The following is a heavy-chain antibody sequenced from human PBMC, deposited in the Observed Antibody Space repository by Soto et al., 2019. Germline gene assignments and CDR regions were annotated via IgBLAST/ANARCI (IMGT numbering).Heavy chain of an antibody. CDR1: GGTFSSYA. Sequence: ASVKVSCKASGGTFSSYAISWVRQAPGQGLEWMGGIIPIFGTANYAQKFQGRVTITADESTSTAYMELSSLRSEDTAVYYCARGHPRQDDYVWGTLFDYWGQGTLVTVSS. J-gene: IGHJ4*02. D-gene: IGHD3-16*01. CDR2: IIPIFGTA. V-gene: IGHV1-69*13. CDR3: ARGHPRQDDYVWGTLFDY.